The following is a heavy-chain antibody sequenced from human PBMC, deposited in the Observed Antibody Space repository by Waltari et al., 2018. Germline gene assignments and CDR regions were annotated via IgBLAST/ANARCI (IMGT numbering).Heavy chain of an antibody. CDR3: ARLSPYTSSGDFFDP. D-gene: IGHD2-21*02. J-gene: IGHJ5*02. CDR1: GFPIASVYY. CDR2: TYQSGSA. Sequence: QVQLQESGPRLVKPSETLSLTCSVSGFPIASVYYWAWVRQPHGEGLVWIGSTYQSGSAAYTPSLKGRVTISVATSKNQFSLKLTSVTVADSGVYYCARLSPYTSSGDFFDPWGQGALVTVSS. V-gene: IGHV4-38-2*01.